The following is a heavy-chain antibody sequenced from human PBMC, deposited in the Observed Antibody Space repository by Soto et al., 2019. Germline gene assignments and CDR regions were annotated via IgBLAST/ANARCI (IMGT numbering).Heavy chain of an antibody. CDR2: IYYSGST. CDR3: ARGPQWELRSG. CDR1: GGSISSSSYY. V-gene: IGHV4-39*01. D-gene: IGHD1-26*01. Sequence: QLQLQESGPGLVKPSETLSLTCTVSGGSISSSSYYWGWIRQPPGKGLEWIGSIYYSGSTYYNPSLKSRVTISVDTSKNQFSLKLSSVTAADTAVYYCARGPQWELRSGWGQGTLVTVSS. J-gene: IGHJ4*02.